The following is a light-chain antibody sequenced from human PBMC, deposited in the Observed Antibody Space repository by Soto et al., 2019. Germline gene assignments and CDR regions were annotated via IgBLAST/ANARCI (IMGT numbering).Light chain of an antibody. Sequence: EIVLTQSPGTLSLSPGERATLSCRASRSVSNNYLAWYQQKPGQAPRLLIYGASNRATGIPDRFSGSGSGTDFTLTISSLEPEDFAVYYCQQRSNWQGTFGQGTRLEIK. V-gene: IGKV3D-20*02. CDR3: QQRSNWQGT. CDR1: RSVSNNY. CDR2: GAS. J-gene: IGKJ5*01.